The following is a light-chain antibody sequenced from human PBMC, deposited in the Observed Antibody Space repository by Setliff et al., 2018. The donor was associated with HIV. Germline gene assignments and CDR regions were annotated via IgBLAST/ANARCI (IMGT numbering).Light chain of an antibody. CDR1: SRDVGGGQNY. V-gene: IGLV2-14*01. J-gene: IGLJ1*01. CDR3: SSFTSSSTYV. Sequence: QSALPQPASVSGSPGQSITISCTGTSRDVGGGQNYVSWYQQYPGQAPKLMIYEVTKRPSGVSDRFSGSKSGNTASLIISGLQTEDEAEYYCSSFTSSSTYVFGIGTKVTV. CDR2: EVT.